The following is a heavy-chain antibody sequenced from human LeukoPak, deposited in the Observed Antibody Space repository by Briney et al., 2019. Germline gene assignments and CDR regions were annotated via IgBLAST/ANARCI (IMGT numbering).Heavy chain of an antibody. D-gene: IGHD2-2*01. CDR2: IYPGDSDT. V-gene: IGHV5-51*01. Sequence: GESLKISCKGSGYSFTTYWIGWVRQMPGKGLEWMGIIYPGDSDTRYSPSFQGQVTISADTSISTAYLQWSSLKASDTAMYYCAREGCSTTRCDQGFDYWGQGTLVTVSS. CDR3: AREGCSTTRCDQGFDY. CDR1: GYSFTTYW. J-gene: IGHJ4*02.